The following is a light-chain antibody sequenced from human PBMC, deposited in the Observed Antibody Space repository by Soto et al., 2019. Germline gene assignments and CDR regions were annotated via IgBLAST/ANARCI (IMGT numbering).Light chain of an antibody. V-gene: IGKV1-39*01. CDR3: QQSYITPPT. Sequence: DIQMTQSPSSLSASVGDRVTITCRASQSISSYLNWYQQKPGKAPKLLIYAASSLQSGVPSRFSGSGSGTDFTLTIISLQPEDFATYYSQQSYITPPTFGQGTKLEIK. CDR1: QSISSY. CDR2: AAS. J-gene: IGKJ2*01.